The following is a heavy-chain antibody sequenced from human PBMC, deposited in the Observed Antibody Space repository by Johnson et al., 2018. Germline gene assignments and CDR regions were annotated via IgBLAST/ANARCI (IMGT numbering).Heavy chain of an antibody. Sequence: VQLVESGGGLVQPGGSLRLSCAASGFTFSSYAMSWVRQAPGKGLEWVSAIRGSGGSTYYADSVKGRFTISRDNSKNTLYLQMNSLGAEDTAVYYWAKDGEDVYSSPPGSVTNADAFDIWGQGTMVTVSS. CDR2: IRGSGGST. CDR1: GFTFSSYA. D-gene: IGHD6-13*01. J-gene: IGHJ3*02. V-gene: IGHV3-23*04. CDR3: AKDGEDVYSSPPGSVTNADAFDI.